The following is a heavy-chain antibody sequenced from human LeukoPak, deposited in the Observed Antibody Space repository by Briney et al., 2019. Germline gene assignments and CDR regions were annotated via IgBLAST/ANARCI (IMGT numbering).Heavy chain of an antibody. Sequence: GASVKVSCKASGGTFSSYAISWVRQAPGQGLEWMGRIIPILGIANYAQKFQGRVTITADKSTSTAYMELSSLRSEDTAVYYCARDLRGYSYGSGGDWGQGTLVTVSS. J-gene: IGHJ4*02. CDR1: GGTFSSYA. D-gene: IGHD5-18*01. V-gene: IGHV1-69*04. CDR3: ARDLRGYSYGSGGD. CDR2: IIPILGIA.